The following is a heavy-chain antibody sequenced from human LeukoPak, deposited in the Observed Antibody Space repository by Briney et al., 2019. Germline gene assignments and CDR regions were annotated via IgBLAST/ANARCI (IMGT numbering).Heavy chain of an antibody. CDR2: ISGSGGST. Sequence: GGSLRLSCAASGFTFSSYAMSWVRQAPGKGLEWVSAISGSGGSTYYADSVKGRFTISRDNSKNTLYLQMNSLGAEDTAVYYCAKDPVSTVVREYYFDYWGQGTLVTVSS. CDR1: GFTFSSYA. CDR3: AKDPVSTVVREYYFDY. V-gene: IGHV3-23*01. J-gene: IGHJ4*02. D-gene: IGHD4-23*01.